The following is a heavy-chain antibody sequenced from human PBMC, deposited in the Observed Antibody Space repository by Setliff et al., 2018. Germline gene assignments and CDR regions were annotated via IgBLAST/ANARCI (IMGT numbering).Heavy chain of an antibody. J-gene: IGHJ4*02. Sequence: SVKVSCKASGGTFSSYAISWVRQAPGQGLEWMGRIIPIFGTANYAQKFQGRVTITADRSTSTAYMELSSLRSEDTAVYYCASAGYCSSTSCRSYDYWGQGTLVTVSS. V-gene: IGHV1-69*06. CDR1: GGTFSSYA. D-gene: IGHD2-2*01. CDR3: ASAGYCSSTSCRSYDY. CDR2: IIPIFGTA.